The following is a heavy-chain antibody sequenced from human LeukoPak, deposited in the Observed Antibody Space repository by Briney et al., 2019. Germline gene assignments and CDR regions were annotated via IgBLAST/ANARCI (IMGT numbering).Heavy chain of an antibody. CDR2: ISSSSSYI. J-gene: IGHJ6*02. D-gene: IGHD4-17*01. CDR1: GFTFSSYS. CDR3: ARDRDYGVVYGMDV. V-gene: IGHV3-21*01. Sequence: PGGSLRLSCAASGFTFSSYSMNWVRQAPGKGLEWVSSISSSSSYIYYADSVKGRFTISRDNAKNSLYLQMNSLRAEDTAVYYCARDRDYGVVYGMDVWGQGTTVTVSS.